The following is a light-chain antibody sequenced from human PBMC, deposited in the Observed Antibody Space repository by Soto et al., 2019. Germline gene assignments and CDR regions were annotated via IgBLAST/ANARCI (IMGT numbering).Light chain of an antibody. Sequence: QSVLTQPPSASGTPGQRVTISCSGSSSNIGSNYVSWYQQLPGTAPKLLIYRNNQRPSGVPDRFSGSKSGTSASLAISGLRSEDEADYYCAAWDDSLSGIYIFATGTKVTLL. CDR1: SSNIGSNY. CDR2: RNN. CDR3: AAWDDSLSGIYI. V-gene: IGLV1-47*01. J-gene: IGLJ1*01.